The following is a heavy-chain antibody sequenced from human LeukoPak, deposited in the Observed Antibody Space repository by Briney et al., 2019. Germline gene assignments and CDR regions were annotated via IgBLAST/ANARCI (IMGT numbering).Heavy chain of an antibody. Sequence: GESLKISCKGSGSSFSSYWIGWVRQMPGKGLEWMGIIYPGDSDTRYNPSFQGQVTISADKSISTASLQWNSLKASDTAMYYCARLGTYCGGDCTNWYFDLWGRGTLVTVSS. V-gene: IGHV5-51*01. J-gene: IGHJ2*01. CDR3: ARLGTYCGGDCTNWYFDL. CDR2: IYPGDSDT. D-gene: IGHD2-21*02. CDR1: GSSFSSYW.